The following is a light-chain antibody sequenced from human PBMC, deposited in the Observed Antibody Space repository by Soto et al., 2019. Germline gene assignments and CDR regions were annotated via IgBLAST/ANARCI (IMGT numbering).Light chain of an antibody. Sequence: QSALTQPASVSGSPGQSITISCTGSSSDVGAYFHVSWYQQHPPKAPKLIIYDVTDRPSGISNRFSGSKSGNTASLTISGLQPEDEADYYCVSSTLNTIPVLFGGGTKLTVL. J-gene: IGLJ2*01. CDR1: SSDVGAYFH. CDR3: VSSTLNTIPVL. V-gene: IGLV2-14*03. CDR2: DVT.